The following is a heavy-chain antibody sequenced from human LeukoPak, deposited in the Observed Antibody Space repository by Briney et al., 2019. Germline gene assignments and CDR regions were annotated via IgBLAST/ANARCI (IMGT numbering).Heavy chain of an antibody. V-gene: IGHV1-2*02. CDR2: INPNSGGT. J-gene: IGHJ4*02. CDR3: ARVDGSSNHDY. Sequence: VASVKVSCKASGYSFTGHYMHWVRQAPGQGLEWMGWINPNSGGTNYAQKFQGRVTMTRDTSISTAYMELSRLRSDDTAVYYCARVDGSSNHDYWGQGTLVTVSS. CDR1: GYSFTGHY. D-gene: IGHD1-26*01.